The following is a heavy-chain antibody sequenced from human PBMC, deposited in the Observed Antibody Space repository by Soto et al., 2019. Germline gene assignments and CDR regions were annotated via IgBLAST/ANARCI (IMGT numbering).Heavy chain of an antibody. D-gene: IGHD2-8*01. CDR2: IYYTGRT. CDR3: AREYLRWFDP. CDR1: GGSITNHY. V-gene: IGHV4-59*11. Sequence: QVQLQESGPGLVKPSETLSLTCTVSGGSITNHYWSWIRQPPGRGLEWVGYIYYTGRTSYNPSLKSRVAMSVDTSKKQISLKLTSVTAADTAVYYCAREYLRWFDPWGQGTLVTVSS. J-gene: IGHJ5*02.